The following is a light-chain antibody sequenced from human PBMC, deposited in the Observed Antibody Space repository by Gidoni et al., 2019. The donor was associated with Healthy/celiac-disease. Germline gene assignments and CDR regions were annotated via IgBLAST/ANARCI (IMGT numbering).Light chain of an antibody. CDR2: WAS. V-gene: IGKV4-1*01. CDR3: QQYYSTPPT. Sequence: DIVMTHSPDSLSLSLAERATINCKSSQSVLSSSNNKNYLAWYQQKPGQPPKLLIYWASTRESGVPDRFSGGGSGTDFTLTISSLQAEDVAVYYCQQYYSTPPTFGPGTKVDIK. J-gene: IGKJ3*01. CDR1: QSVLSSSNNKNY.